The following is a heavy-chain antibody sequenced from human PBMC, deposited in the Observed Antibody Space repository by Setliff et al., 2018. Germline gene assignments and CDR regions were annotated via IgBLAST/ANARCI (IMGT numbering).Heavy chain of an antibody. CDR3: ARRPIALAGYRKGAFDI. CDR1: GNSFSSFS. D-gene: IGHD6-19*01. J-gene: IGHJ3*02. CDR2: VSTYNGDT. Sequence: ASVKVSCKASGNSFSSFSITWVRQAPGQGLEWMGWVSTYNGDTKYAQNFRGRVTMTTDVSTSTVYMELRTLRSDDTAVYFCARRPIALAGYRKGAFDIWGQGTMVTVS. V-gene: IGHV1-18*01.